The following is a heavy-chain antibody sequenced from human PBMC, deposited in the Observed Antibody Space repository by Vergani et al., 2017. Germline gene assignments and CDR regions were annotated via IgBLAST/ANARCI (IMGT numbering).Heavy chain of an antibody. CDR2: IYYSGST. V-gene: IGHV4-39*01. CDR1: GGSISSSSYY. D-gene: IGHD3-3*01. J-gene: IGHJ3*02. CDR3: ASFTIFGVVYRDKYAFDI. Sequence: QLQLQESGPGLVKPSETLSLTCTVSGGSISSSSYYWGWIRQPPGKGLEWIGSIYYSGSTYYNPSLKSRVTISVDTSKNQFSLKLSSVTAADTAVYYCASFTIFGVVYRDKYAFDIWGQGTMVTVSS.